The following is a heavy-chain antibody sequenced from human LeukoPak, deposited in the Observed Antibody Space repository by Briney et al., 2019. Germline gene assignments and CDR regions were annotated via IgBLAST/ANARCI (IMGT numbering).Heavy chain of an antibody. Sequence: GSLRLSCAASGFTFSSYWMSWIRQPPGKGLEWIGEINHSGSTNYNPSLKSRVTISVDTSKNQFSLKLSSVTAADTAVYYCASGTAMVTAYFDYWGQGTLVTVSS. J-gene: IGHJ4*02. CDR1: GFTFSSYW. CDR2: INHSGST. D-gene: IGHD5-18*01. CDR3: ASGTAMVTAYFDY. V-gene: IGHV4-34*01.